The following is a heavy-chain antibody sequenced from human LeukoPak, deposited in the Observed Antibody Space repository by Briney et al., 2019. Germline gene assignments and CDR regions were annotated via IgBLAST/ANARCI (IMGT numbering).Heavy chain of an antibody. Sequence: GGSLRLSCAPSGYTLSRYAIHWVRHAPGKGLECVSPLCSNGGRTSYAHTEKGRYTISRDSSKNTLYLQKRSLRAEDTAVYYCVKDHCSSTSCPRRGYYYYDGVDVWGQGTTVTVSS. CDR1: GYTLSRYA. CDR2: LCSNGGRT. J-gene: IGHJ6*02. V-gene: IGHV3-64D*06. D-gene: IGHD2-2*01. CDR3: VKDHCSSTSCPRRGYYYYDGVDV.